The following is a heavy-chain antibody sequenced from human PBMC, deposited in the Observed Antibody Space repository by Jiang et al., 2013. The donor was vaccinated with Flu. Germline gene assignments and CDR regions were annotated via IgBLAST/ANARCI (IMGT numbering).Heavy chain of an antibody. J-gene: IGHJ5*02. V-gene: IGHV4-31*02. CDR2: LLQWDH. Sequence: SISSDDYYWTWIAXSXEGPGVDWVHLLQWDHLLQPSLKSRVTISVDTSKNEFSLKLSSVTAADTAVYYCARASYYSDGSDYYGWCWFDPWGQGTLVTVSS. D-gene: IGHD3-22*01. CDR3: ARASYYSDGSDYYGWCWFDP. CDR1: SISSDDYY.